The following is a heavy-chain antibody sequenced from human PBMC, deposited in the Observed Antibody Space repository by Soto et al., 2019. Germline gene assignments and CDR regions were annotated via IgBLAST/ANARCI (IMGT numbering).Heavy chain of an antibody. D-gene: IGHD2-2*02. Sequence: DVQLLESGGGLVQPGGSLRLSCAASGFTFSSYVMSWVRQAAGKRLEWVSTISGGDGGTYYADSVKGRFTISRDNSKNTLYLQMNSMRAEDTAVYYCAKAGGTSHPPIPVDCWGQGTLVTVSS. J-gene: IGHJ4*02. CDR1: GFTFSSYV. CDR3: AKAGGTSHPPIPVDC. V-gene: IGHV3-23*01. CDR2: ISGGDGGT.